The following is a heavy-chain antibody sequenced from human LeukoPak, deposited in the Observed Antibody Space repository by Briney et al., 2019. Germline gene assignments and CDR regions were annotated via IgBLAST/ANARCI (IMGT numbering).Heavy chain of an antibody. J-gene: IGHJ4*02. V-gene: IGHV3-23*01. D-gene: IGHD2-21*02. CDR3: AKGDAVTAIFPLDY. CDR2: ISGSGGTT. Sequence: GGSLRLSCAASGLTFSTYAMNWVRQAPGKGLEWVSGISGSGGTTYYADSVQGRFTISRDNSKKTVFLQMNSLRAEDTAVYYCAKGDAVTAIFPLDYWGQGTLVIVSS. CDR1: GLTFSTYA.